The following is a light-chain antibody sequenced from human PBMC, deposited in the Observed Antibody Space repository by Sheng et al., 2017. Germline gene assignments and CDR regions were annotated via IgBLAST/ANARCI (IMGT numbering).Light chain of an antibody. CDR3: QHYNNWPIT. J-gene: IGKJ5*01. Sequence: ATLSCRASQSVSSYLAWYQQKPGQAPRLLIYGASTRATGIPARFSGSGSGTEFTLTISSLQSEDFAVYYCQHYNNWPITFGQGTRLEIK. CDR2: GAS. V-gene: IGKV3-15*01. CDR1: QSVSSY.